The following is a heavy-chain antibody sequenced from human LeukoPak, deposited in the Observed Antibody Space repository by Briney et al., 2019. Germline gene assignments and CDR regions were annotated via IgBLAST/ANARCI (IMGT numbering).Heavy chain of an antibody. CDR3: ARHDPRGEPARLGFFDY. CDR1: GGSISSPNHD. V-gene: IGHV4-39*01. D-gene: IGHD6-6*01. Sequence: PSETLSLTCSVSGGSISSPNHDWAWIRQPPGQGLEWIGSIYYSGTTYYNLSLKSRVTLSVDTSQNQFSLNLSSVTAADTAVYYCARHDPRGEPARLGFFDYWGQGTLVTVSS. CDR2: IYYSGTT. J-gene: IGHJ4*02.